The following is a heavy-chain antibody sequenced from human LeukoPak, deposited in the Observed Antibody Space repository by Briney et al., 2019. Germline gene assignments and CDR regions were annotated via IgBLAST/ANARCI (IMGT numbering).Heavy chain of an antibody. J-gene: IGHJ6*03. CDR1: GLXXXSYG. CDR3: AKPVIPSAYQGTYYMDV. V-gene: IGHV3-30*02. CDR2: IRHDESKT. D-gene: IGHD3-16*01. Sequence: XCAXXGLXXXSYGMHWVRQAPGEGVEWVAYIRHDESKTFYADSVKGRFTIYRDNSKNSLYMQMHSLRAEDTALYYCAKPVIPSAYQGTYYMDVWGKGTTVTVSS.